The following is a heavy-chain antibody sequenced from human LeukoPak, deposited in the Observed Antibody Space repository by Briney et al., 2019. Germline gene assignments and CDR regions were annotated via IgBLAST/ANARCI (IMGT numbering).Heavy chain of an antibody. D-gene: IGHD3-22*01. CDR1: GFTFEIYG. J-gene: IGHJ4*02. Sequence: PGGSLRLSCAASGFTFEIYGMSWVRQAPGKGLEWVSSITSSSSYIYYADSVMGRFTISRDNANNSLYLQMNSLRAEDTAVYYCARHVVAVGFDYWGQGTLVTVSS. CDR2: ITSSSSYI. CDR3: ARHVVAVGFDY. V-gene: IGHV3-21*01.